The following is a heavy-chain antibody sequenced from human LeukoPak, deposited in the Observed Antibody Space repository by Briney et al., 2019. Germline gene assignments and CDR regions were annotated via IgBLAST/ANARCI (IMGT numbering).Heavy chain of an antibody. CDR2: IGYDGSNK. V-gene: IGHV3-30*02. CDR1: GFTFSSYG. Sequence: GGSLRLSCAASGFTFSSYGMHWVRQAPGKGLEWVAFIGYDGSNKYTADSARGRFTLSRDNSKDTLYLQMNSLRAEDTAVYYCAKRGGTTVTTSNFHMDVWGKGTTVTVSS. D-gene: IGHD4-17*01. J-gene: IGHJ6*03. CDR3: AKRGGTTVTTSNFHMDV.